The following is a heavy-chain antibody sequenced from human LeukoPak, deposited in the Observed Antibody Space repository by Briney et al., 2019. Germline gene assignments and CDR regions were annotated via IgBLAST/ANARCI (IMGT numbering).Heavy chain of an antibody. CDR1: GGSISSYY. V-gene: IGHV4-59*08. J-gene: IGHJ5*02. CDR3: ARRLARGGWFDP. D-gene: IGHD2-21*01. CDR2: IYYSGST. Sequence: KPSETLSLTCTVSGGSISSYYWSWIRQPPGKGLEWMGDIYYSGSTNYNPSLKSRVTISVDTSKNQFSLKLSSVTAADTAVYYWARRLARGGWFDPWGQGTLVTVSS.